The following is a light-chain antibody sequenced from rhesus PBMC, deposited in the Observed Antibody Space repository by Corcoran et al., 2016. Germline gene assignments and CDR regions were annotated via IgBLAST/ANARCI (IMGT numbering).Light chain of an antibody. CDR2: KAS. CDR1: QGSSSW. CDR3: QQYSSRPYS. J-gene: IGKJ2*01. V-gene: IGKV1-22*01. Sequence: DIQMTQPPSSLSASVGDTVTITCWASQGSSSWLAWYQQKPGKAPKLLIDKASSLQSGVPLRFSGSGSGTDFTLTISSLQPEDFATYYYQQYSSRPYSFGQGAKVEIK.